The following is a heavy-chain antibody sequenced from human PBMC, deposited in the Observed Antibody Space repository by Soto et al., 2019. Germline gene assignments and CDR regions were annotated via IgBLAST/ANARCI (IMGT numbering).Heavy chain of an antibody. D-gene: IGHD3-22*01. V-gene: IGHV5-51*01. CDR2: IYPGDHET. J-gene: IGHJ6*02. Sequence: GESLKISCQSSGYTFSNFWIGWVRQLPGKGLEWMGIIYPGDHETRYSPSFHGKVTISADRSINTAYLQWSSLKASDTAMYYCARHGPRVYYDNSDYYYYGMDVWGQGTTVTVSS. CDR1: GYTFSNFW. CDR3: ARHGPRVYYDNSDYYYYGMDV.